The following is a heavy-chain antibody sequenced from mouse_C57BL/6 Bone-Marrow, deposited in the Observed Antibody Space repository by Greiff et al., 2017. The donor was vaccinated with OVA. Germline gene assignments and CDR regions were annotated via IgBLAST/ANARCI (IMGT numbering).Heavy chain of an antibody. D-gene: IGHD2-3*01. CDR3: TRGAQDGYYSYYAMDY. J-gene: IGHJ4*01. CDR1: GFTFSSYA. CDR2: ISSGGDYI. Sequence: DVHLVESGEGLVKPGGSLKLSCAASGFTFSSYAMSWVRQTPEKRLEWVAFISSGGDYIYYADTVKGRFTISRDNARNTLYLQMSSLKSEDTAMYYCTRGAQDGYYSYYAMDYWGQGTSVTVSS. V-gene: IGHV5-9-1*02.